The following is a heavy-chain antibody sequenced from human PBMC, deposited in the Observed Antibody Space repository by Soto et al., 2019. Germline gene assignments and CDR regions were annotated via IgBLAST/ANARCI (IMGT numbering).Heavy chain of an antibody. J-gene: IGHJ4*02. Sequence: QLQLQESVSGLVTPSQTLSLTCAVSGVSISSGDYSWSWIRQTPGKGLEWIGYIYHDGRTLYNPSLKRRVTIALDRSKNQFSLKLTSMTSADTAVYYCTSDYTLARYRFDYWGQGTLVTVSS. D-gene: IGHD2-2*02. CDR1: GVSISSGDYS. CDR3: TSDYTLARYRFDY. CDR2: IYHDGRT. V-gene: IGHV4-30-2*01.